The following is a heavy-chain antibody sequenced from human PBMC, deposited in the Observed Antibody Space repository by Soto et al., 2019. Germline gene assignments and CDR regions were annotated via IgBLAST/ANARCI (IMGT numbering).Heavy chain of an antibody. CDR2: IYYSGSA. Sequence: SETLSLTCTVSGGSINTGAYYWSWIRQHPGKGLEWIGFIYYSGSAYYNPSLKSRVTMSVDTSKNQFSLKLSSVTAADTAVYYCARDARLGYCSGSSCFSEDYWGQGTLVTVS. J-gene: IGHJ4*02. V-gene: IGHV4-31*03. CDR3: ARDARLGYCSGSSCFSEDY. D-gene: IGHD2-15*01. CDR1: GGSINTGAYY.